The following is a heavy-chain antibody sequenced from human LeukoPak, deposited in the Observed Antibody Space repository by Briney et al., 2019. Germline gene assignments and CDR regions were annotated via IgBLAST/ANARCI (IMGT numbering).Heavy chain of an antibody. Sequence: ASVKVSCKASGYTFTGYYMHWVRQAPGQGLEWMGWMNPNSGNTGYAQKFQGRVTMTRNTSISTAYMELSSLRSEDTAVYYCARALSLGSSWYRFGYWGQGTLVTVSS. D-gene: IGHD6-13*01. J-gene: IGHJ4*02. V-gene: IGHV1-8*02. CDR2: MNPNSGNT. CDR1: GYTFTGYY. CDR3: ARALSLGSSWYRFGY.